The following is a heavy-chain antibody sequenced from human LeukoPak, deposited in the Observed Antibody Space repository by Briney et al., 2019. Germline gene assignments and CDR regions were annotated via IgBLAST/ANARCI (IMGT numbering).Heavy chain of an antibody. CDR1: GGTFNNSA. Sequence: ASVKVSCKTSGGTFNNSAISWVRQAPGQGLEWLGGIMPPFGTAGYAQKFQGRVTITKDESTRTVYLELTSLTSDDTAVYYCARDVHGDYGSGWFDPWGQGTLVSVSS. CDR3: ARDVHGDYGSGWFDP. J-gene: IGHJ5*02. V-gene: IGHV1-69*05. D-gene: IGHD4-17*01. CDR2: IMPPFGTA.